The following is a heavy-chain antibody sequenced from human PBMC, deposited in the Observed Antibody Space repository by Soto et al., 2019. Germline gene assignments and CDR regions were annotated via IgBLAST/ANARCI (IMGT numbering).Heavy chain of an antibody. Sequence: GGSLRLSCAASGFTVSSNYMSWVRQAPGKGLEWVSVIYSGGSTYYADSVKGRFTISRDNSKNTLYLQMNSLRAEDTAVYYCARERSGGRRTHDAFDIWGQGTMVTVSS. CDR3: ARERSGGRRTHDAFDI. CDR1: GFTVSSNY. J-gene: IGHJ3*02. D-gene: IGHD2-15*01. CDR2: IYSGGST. V-gene: IGHV3-66*01.